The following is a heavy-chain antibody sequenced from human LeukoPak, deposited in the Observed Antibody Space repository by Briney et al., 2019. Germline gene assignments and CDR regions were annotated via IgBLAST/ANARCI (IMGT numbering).Heavy chain of an antibody. V-gene: IGHV3-21*01. CDR3: ARVGLGYSGYDSGLDY. D-gene: IGHD5-12*01. Sequence: GGSLRLSCAASGFTFSSYSMNWVRQAPGKGLEWVSFISTSSNYIYYADSPKGRFTISRDNAKNSLYLQMNSLRAEDTVVYYCARVGLGYSGYDSGLDYWGQGTLVTVSS. J-gene: IGHJ4*02. CDR1: GFTFSSYS. CDR2: ISTSSNYI.